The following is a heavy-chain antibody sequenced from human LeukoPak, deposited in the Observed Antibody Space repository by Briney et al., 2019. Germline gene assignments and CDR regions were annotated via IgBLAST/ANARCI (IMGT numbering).Heavy chain of an antibody. D-gene: IGHD7-27*01. CDR2: IIPILGIA. J-gene: IGHJ4*02. CDR1: GYTPTELS. Sequence: SVTVSCKVSGYTPTELSMNWVRQAPGQGLEWMGRIIPILGIANYAQKFQGRVTITADKSTSTAYMELSSLRSEDTAVYYCARVSGHYFDYWGQGTLVTVSS. CDR3: ARVSGHYFDY. V-gene: IGHV1-69*04.